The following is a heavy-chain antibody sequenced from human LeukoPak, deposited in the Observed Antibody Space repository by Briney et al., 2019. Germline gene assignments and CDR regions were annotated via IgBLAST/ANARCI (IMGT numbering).Heavy chain of an antibody. Sequence: SETLSLTCTVSGGSIRSSYYYWGWIRQPPGKGLEWIGSIYDSGSTYYNPSLKSRVTISVDTSKNQFSLRLSSVTAADTAVYYCARDNYGGNYNGVDVWGQGTTVTVSS. CDR3: ARDNYGGNYNGVDV. V-gene: IGHV4-39*07. J-gene: IGHJ6*02. CDR2: IYDSGST. CDR1: GGSIRSSYYY. D-gene: IGHD4-23*01.